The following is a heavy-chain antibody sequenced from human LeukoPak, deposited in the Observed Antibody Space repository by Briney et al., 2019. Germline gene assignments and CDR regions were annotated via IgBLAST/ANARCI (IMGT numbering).Heavy chain of an antibody. D-gene: IGHD2-2*02. V-gene: IGHV4-4*07. Sequence: PSETLSLTCTVSGGSISSYYWSWIRQPAGKGLEWIGRIYTSGSTNYNPSLKSRVTMSVDTSKNQFSLKLSSVTAADTAVYYCARDRAYTGYCSSTSCYKYYYYYMDVWGKGTTVTVSS. J-gene: IGHJ6*03. CDR1: GGSISSYY. CDR3: ARDRAYTGYCSSTSCYKYYYYYMDV. CDR2: IYTSGST.